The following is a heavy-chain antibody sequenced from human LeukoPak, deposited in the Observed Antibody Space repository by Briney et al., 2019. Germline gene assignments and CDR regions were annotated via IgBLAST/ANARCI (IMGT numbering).Heavy chain of an antibody. CDR1: GFPVITND. J-gene: IGHJ4*02. Sequence: GESLKIPCAASGFPVITNDMTWVRPAPGKGLEWVSVLYSDGNTKYADSVQGRFTISRDNSKNTLYLEMNSLSPDDTAVYYCARGVEPLAANTLAYWGQGTLVTVSS. D-gene: IGHD1-14*01. CDR2: LYSDGNT. CDR3: ARGVEPLAANTLAY. V-gene: IGHV3-53*01.